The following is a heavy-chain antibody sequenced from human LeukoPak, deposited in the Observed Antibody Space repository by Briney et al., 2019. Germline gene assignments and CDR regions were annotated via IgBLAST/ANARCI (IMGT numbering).Heavy chain of an antibody. CDR1: GFTFSSYG. CDR2: ISYDGSNK. CDR3: ASTMVRGVIDYYFDY. J-gene: IGHJ4*02. D-gene: IGHD3-10*01. Sequence: QAGGSLRLSCAASGFTFSSYGMHWVRQAPGKGLEWVAVISYDGSNKYYADSVKGRFTISRDNSKNTLYLQMNSLRAEDTAVYYCASTMVRGVIDYYFDYWGQGTLVTVSS. V-gene: IGHV3-30*03.